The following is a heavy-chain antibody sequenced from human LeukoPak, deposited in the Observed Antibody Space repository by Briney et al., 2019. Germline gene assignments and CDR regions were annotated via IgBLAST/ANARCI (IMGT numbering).Heavy chain of an antibody. D-gene: IGHD2-15*01. V-gene: IGHV3-49*03. CDR2: IRSKAYGGTT. CDR3: TSDTYCSGGSCYSYY. J-gene: IGHJ4*02. CDR1: GFTFGDYA. Sequence: SGGSLRLSCTASGFTFGDYAMSWFRQAPGKGLEWVGFIRSKAYGGTTEYAASVKGRFTISRDDSKSIAYLQMNSLKTEDTAVYYCTSDTYCSGGSCYSYYWGQGTLVTVSS.